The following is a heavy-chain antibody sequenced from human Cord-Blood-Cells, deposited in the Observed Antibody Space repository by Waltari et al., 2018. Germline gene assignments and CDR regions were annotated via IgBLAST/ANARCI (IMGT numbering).Heavy chain of an antibody. Sequence: EVQLVESGGGLVKPGGSLRLSCAASGFTFSSYSMNWVRQGPGKGLEWVSSISSSSSYRYYADSVKGRFTISRDNAKNSLYLQMNSLRAEDTAVYYCARSGYFGDAFDIWGQGTMVTVSS. CDR2: ISSSSSYR. D-gene: IGHD3-10*01. CDR1: GFTFSSYS. V-gene: IGHV3-21*01. CDR3: ARSGYFGDAFDI. J-gene: IGHJ3*02.